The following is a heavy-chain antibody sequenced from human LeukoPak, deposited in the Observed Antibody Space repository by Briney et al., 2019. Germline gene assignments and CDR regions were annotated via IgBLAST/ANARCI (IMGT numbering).Heavy chain of an antibody. V-gene: IGHV4-61*01. J-gene: IGHJ4*02. CDR2: IYYSGST. CDR1: GGSFSSCSYY. Sequence: SETLSLTCTVSGGSFSSCSYYWSWLRQPPGKGLEWIGYIYYSGSTNYNPSLKSRVTISVDTSKNQFSLKLSSVTAADTAVYYCARDGDYGGPYYFDYWGQGTLVTVSS. D-gene: IGHD4-17*01. CDR3: ARDGDYGGPYYFDY.